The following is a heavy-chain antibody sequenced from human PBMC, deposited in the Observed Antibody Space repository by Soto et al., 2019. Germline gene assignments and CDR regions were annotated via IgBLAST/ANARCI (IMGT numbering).Heavy chain of an antibody. V-gene: IGHV3-9*01. CDR2: ISWNSGSI. CDR1: GFTFDDYA. CDR3: ATDVQSYSSSWFLDAFDI. Sequence: EVQLVESGGGLVQPGRSLRLSCAASGFTFDDYAMHWVRQAPGKGLEWVSGISWNSGSICFADSVKGRFTISRDNAKNSLYLQMNRLRAEDTALYYCATDVQSYSSSWFLDAFDIWGQGTMVTVSS. D-gene: IGHD6-13*01. J-gene: IGHJ3*02.